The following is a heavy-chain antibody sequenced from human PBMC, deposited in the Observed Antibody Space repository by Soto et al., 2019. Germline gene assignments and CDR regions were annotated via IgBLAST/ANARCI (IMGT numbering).Heavy chain of an antibody. D-gene: IGHD6-19*01. J-gene: IGHJ4*02. CDR2: IYSGGST. CDR1: GFTVGSNY. CDR3: ARSWAVAGSYDY. Sequence: EVQLVESGGGLVQPGGSLRLSCAASGFTVGSNYMNWVRQAPGKGLEWVSVIYSGGSTYYADSVKGRFTISRDNSKNTLYLPMNSLRAEDTAVYYCARSWAVAGSYDYSGQGTLVTVSS. V-gene: IGHV3-66*01.